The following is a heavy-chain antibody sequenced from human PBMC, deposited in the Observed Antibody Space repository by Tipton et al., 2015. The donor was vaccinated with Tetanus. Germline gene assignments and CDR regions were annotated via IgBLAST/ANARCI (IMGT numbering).Heavy chain of an antibody. CDR1: GYTFTGNY. Sequence: QVQLVQSGAEVKKPGDSVKVSCKASGYTFTGNYIHWVRQAPGQGLEWMGWMNPNSGGTNYAQKFQGRVTMTRDTSTSTVYMDLSSLGSDDTAVYYCARERSGGLFEYWGQGTLVTVSS. D-gene: IGHD4-23*01. CDR3: ARERSGGLFEY. J-gene: IGHJ4*02. CDR2: MNPNSGGT. V-gene: IGHV1-2*02.